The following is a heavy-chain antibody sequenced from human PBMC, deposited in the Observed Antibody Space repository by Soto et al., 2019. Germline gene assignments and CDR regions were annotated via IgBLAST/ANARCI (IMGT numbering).Heavy chain of an antibody. D-gene: IGHD5-18*01. CDR1: CGSTISSNYY. J-gene: IGHJ4*02. CDR3: ASSYDSAAQIFDY. V-gene: IGHV4-39*01. CDR2: LYYSGST. Sequence: SETLSLTCTVSCGSTISSNYYWGWIRQPPGKGLEWIGSLYYSGSTHYNPSLKSRVTTSVDTSKNQFSLKLSSVTAADTAVFYCASSYDSAAQIFDYWGQGTLVTVSS.